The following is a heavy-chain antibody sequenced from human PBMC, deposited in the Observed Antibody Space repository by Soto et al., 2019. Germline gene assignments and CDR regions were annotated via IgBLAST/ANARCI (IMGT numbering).Heavy chain of an antibody. D-gene: IGHD6-19*01. CDR1: GFIFSSYG. CDR2: IWYDGSNK. CDR3: ARGGWQYYYYGMDV. J-gene: IGHJ6*02. V-gene: IGHV3-33*01. Sequence: QVQLVESGGGVVQPGRSLRLSCAASGFIFSSYGMHWVRQAPGKGLEWVAVIWYDGSNKYYADSVKGRFTISRDNSKNTLYLQMNSLRSEDTAVYYCARGGWQYYYYGMDVWGQGTTVTVSS.